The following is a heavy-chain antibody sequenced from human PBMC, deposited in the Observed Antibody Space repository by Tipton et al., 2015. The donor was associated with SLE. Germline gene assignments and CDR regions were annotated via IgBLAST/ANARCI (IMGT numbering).Heavy chain of an antibody. CDR3: ARDRNYYGMDV. CDR1: GGSISSSSYY. CDR2: IYYSGST. V-gene: IGHV4-39*07. Sequence: TLSLTCTVSGGSISSSSYYWGWIRQPPGKGLEWIGSIYYSGSTYYNPSLKSRVTISVDTSKNQFSLKLSSVTAADTAVYYCARDRNYYGMDVWGQGTTVTVSS. J-gene: IGHJ6*02.